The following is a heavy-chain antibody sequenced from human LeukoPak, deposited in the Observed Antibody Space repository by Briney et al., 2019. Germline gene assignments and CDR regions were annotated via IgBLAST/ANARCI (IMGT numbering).Heavy chain of an antibody. Sequence: ASVKVSCKASGYTFTNHDINWVRQASGQGLEWMGWMNPKSGNTGYLQKFQGRVTMTRDTSMSTAFMELNSLTSEDTAVYYCARDSSSTTYYYMDVWGKGTTVTVSS. V-gene: IGHV1-8*01. CDR3: ARDSSSTTYYYMDV. CDR1: GYTFTNHD. D-gene: IGHD2-2*01. J-gene: IGHJ6*03. CDR2: MNPKSGNT.